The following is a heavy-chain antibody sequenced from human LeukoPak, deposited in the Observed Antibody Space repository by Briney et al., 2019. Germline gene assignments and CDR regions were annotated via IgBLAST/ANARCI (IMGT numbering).Heavy chain of an antibody. V-gene: IGHV1-8*01. CDR3: AVVPDIVATNDAFDI. CDR2: MNPNSGNT. Sequence: EASVKVSCKATGYTFTSYDINWVRQATGQGLEWMGRMNPNSGNTGYAQKFQGRVTMTRNSSISTAYMELSSLRSEDTAVYYCAVVPDIVATNDAFDIWGPGTMVTVSS. CDR1: GYTFTSYD. J-gene: IGHJ3*02. D-gene: IGHD5-12*01.